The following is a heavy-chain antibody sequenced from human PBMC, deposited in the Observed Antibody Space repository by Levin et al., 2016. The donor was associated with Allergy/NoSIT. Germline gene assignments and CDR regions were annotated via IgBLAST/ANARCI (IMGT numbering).Heavy chain of an antibody. Sequence: WVRQAPGQGLEWMGWINPKSGDTNSAPKFQGRVTMTRDTSVSTAYMELTWLRYDDTAVYYCARELTVADEPYGMDAWGQGTTVTVSS. V-gene: IGHV1-2*02. J-gene: IGHJ6*02. CDR2: INPKSGDT. D-gene: IGHD6-19*01. CDR3: ARELTVADEPYGMDA.